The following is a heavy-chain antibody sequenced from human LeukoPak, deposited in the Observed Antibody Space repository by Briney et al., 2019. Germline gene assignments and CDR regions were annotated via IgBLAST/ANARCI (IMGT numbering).Heavy chain of an antibody. D-gene: IGHD6-19*01. CDR1: GYSISSGYY. CDR2: IYHSGST. J-gene: IGHJ4*02. Sequence: SETLSLTCTVSGYSISSGYYWGWIRQPPGKGLEWIGSIYHSGSTYYNPSLKSRVTISVDTSKNQFSLKLSSVTAADTAVYYCARHWAVAGDLNFDYWGQGTLVTVSS. CDR3: ARHWAVAGDLNFDY. V-gene: IGHV4-38-2*02.